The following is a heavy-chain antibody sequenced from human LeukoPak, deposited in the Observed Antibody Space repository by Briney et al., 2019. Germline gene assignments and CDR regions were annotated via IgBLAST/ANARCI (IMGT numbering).Heavy chain of an antibody. J-gene: IGHJ4*02. CDR3: AREISDYASAY. D-gene: IGHD4-17*01. V-gene: IGHV1-2*02. Sequence: ASVKVSCTASGYPFTGYYIHWVRQAPGQGLEWMGWINPNSGGTNYAQKFQGRVTMTSDTSITTAYMDLSRLTSDDTAVYYCAREISDYASAYWGQGTLVTVSS. CDR2: INPNSGGT. CDR1: GYPFTGYY.